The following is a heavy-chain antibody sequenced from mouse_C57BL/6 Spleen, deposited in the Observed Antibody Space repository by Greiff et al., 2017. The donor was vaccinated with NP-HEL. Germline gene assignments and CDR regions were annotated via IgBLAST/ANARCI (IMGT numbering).Heavy chain of an antibody. CDR1: GFTFSDYG. CDR2: ISSGSSTI. D-gene: IGHD2-13*01. J-gene: IGHJ4*01. CDR3: AGRVRDYAMDY. Sequence: EVQGVESGGGLVKPGGSLKLSCAASGFTFSDYGMHWVRQAPEKGLEWVAYISSGSSTIYYADTVKGRFTITRANAKHTLFLQMNSLRSEATAIFYCAGRVRDYAMDYWGQGTSVTVSS. V-gene: IGHV5-17*01.